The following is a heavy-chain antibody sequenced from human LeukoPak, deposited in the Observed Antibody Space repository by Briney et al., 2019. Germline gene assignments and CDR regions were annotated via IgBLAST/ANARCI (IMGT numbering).Heavy chain of an antibody. CDR1: GFTVSSSY. D-gene: IGHD3-22*01. CDR3: ARDDYYDSSGPPDS. CDR2: IHSGGAT. J-gene: IGHJ5*01. V-gene: IGHV3-66*01. Sequence: GGSLRLSCAASGFTVSSSYMSWVRQAPGKGLEWVSVIHSGGATYYADSVKGRFTVSRDDSKNTLYLQMNSLRAEDTAVYYCARDDYYDSSGPPDSWGQGTLVTVSS.